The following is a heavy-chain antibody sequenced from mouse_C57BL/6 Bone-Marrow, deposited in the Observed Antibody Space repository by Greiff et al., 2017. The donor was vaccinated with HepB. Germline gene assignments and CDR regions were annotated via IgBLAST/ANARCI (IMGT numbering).Heavy chain of an antibody. CDR1: GYSFTDYN. V-gene: IGHV1-39*01. J-gene: IGHJ2*01. Sequence: VQLQQSGPELVKPGASVKISCKASGYSFTDYNMNWVKQSHGKSLEWIGVINPNYGTTSYNQKFKGKATLTVDQTASTAYMQLNSLTSEYSAVYYCARSCYCGSSYDFDYWGQGTTLTVSS. CDR2: INPNYGTT. D-gene: IGHD1-1*01. CDR3: ARSCYCGSSYDFDY.